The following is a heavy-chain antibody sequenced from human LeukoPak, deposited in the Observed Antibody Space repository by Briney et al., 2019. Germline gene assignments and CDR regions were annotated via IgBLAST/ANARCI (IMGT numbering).Heavy chain of an antibody. CDR2: IYYSGST. J-gene: IGHJ4*02. Sequence: SETLSLTCTVSGGSISSSSYYWGWIRQPPGKGLEWIGSIYYSGSTYYNPSLKSRVTISVDTSKNQFSLKLSSVTAADTAVYYCARIVGATKGGGDFDYWGQGTLVTVSS. D-gene: IGHD1-26*01. CDR1: GGSISSSSYY. CDR3: ARIVGATKGGGDFDY. V-gene: IGHV4-39*07.